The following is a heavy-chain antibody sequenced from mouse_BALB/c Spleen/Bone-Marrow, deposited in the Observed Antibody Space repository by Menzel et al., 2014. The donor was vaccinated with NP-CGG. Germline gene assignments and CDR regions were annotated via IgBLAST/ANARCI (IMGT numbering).Heavy chain of an antibody. J-gene: IGHJ4*01. CDR3: ARGIDYYAMDY. V-gene: IGHV1-9*01. Sequence: VKLMESGAELMKPGASVKISCKATGYTFSSYWIDWVKQRPGHGLEWIGEILPGSGSTNYNEKFKGKATFTADTSSNTAYMRLSSLTSEDSAVYYCARGIDYYAMDYWGQGTSVTVSP. CDR2: ILPGSGST. CDR1: GYTFSSYW.